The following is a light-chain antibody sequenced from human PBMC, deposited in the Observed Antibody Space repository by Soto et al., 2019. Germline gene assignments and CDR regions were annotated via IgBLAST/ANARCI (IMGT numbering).Light chain of an antibody. CDR1: QSVSSY. V-gene: IGKV3-11*01. J-gene: IGKJ2*01. CDR2: DAS. CDR3: QQRSNWPT. Sequence: EIVLTQSPATLSLSPGERATLSCRASQSVSSYLAWYQQKPGQAPRLLIYDASNRATGIPARFSGSGSGTDFTLTTSRLEREDFAVYYCQQRSNWPTFGQGTKLVIK.